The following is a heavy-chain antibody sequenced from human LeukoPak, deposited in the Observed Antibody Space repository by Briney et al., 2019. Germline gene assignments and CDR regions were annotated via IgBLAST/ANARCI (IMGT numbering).Heavy chain of an antibody. CDR3: ARGAAMVRGVTGY. CDR2: INPNSGGT. J-gene: IGHJ4*02. V-gene: IGHV1-2*02. D-gene: IGHD3-10*01. CDR1: GYTFTGYY. Sequence: GASVKVSCKACGYTFTGYYMHWVRQAPGQGLEWMGWINPNSGGTNYAQKFQGRVTMTRDTSISTAYMELSRLRSDDTAVYYCARGAAMVRGVTGYWGQGTLVTVSS.